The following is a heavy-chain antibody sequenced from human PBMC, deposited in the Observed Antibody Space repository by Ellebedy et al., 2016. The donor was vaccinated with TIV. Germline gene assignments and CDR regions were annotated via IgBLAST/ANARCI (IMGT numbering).Heavy chain of an antibody. V-gene: IGHV1-24*01. J-gene: IGHJ2*01. CDR2: FDPEDGET. D-gene: IGHD1-1*01. Sequence: ASVKVSCKVSGYTLTELSMHWVRQAPGKGLEWMGGFDPEDGETIYAQKFQGRVTMTEDTSTDTAYMELSSLTSGDTAVYYCAREIRNDYGGWYFDLWGRGTLVTVSS. CDR3: AREIRNDYGGWYFDL. CDR1: GYTLTELS.